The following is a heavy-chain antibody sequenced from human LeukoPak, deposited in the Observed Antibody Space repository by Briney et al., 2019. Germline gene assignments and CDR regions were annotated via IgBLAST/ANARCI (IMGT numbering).Heavy chain of an antibody. CDR3: AKSRGNSGWYRGFDY. J-gene: IGHJ4*02. D-gene: IGHD6-19*01. CDR2: ISGSGGST. V-gene: IGHV3-23*01. Sequence: PGGSLRLSCAASGFXFSGYAVSWVRQAPGRGLEWVSSISGSGGSTYYADSVKGRFTFSRDNSKNTLYLQMNSLRAEDTAVYYCAKSRGNSGWYRGFDYWGQGTLVTVSS. CDR1: GFXFSGYA.